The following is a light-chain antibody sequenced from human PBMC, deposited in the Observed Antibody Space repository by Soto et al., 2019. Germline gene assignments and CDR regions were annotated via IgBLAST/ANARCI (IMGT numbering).Light chain of an antibody. CDR3: QQYNGYWT. CDR1: QSISGS. J-gene: IGKJ1*01. CDR2: EAS. Sequence: DIQMTQSPSTLSASVGDRVTITCRASQSISGSLAWYQQKPGKAPNLLIYEASNLKSGVPSRFSGSGSGTXXTLXISSLQPDDSASYYCQQYNGYWTFGQGTRVEIK. V-gene: IGKV1-5*03.